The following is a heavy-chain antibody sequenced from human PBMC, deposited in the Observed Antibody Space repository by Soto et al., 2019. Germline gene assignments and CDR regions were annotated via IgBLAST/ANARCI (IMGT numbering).Heavy chain of an antibody. J-gene: IGHJ4*02. CDR1: GGSISSSAYY. CDR2: IHYSGST. V-gene: IGHV4-39*01. CDR3: ARHAVSYFDY. Sequence: QLQLQESGPGLVKPSETLSLTCTVSGGSISSSAYYWDWIRQPPGKGLEWIGSIHYSGSTYYSPSRKSRVTISEDTAKNHFSLRLSSVTAADTAVYYCARHAVSYFDYWGQGTLVTVSS.